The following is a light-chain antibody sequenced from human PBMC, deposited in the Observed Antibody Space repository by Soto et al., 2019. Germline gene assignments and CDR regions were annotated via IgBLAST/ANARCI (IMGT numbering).Light chain of an antibody. CDR1: TSNIGTNT. CDR2: SND. J-gene: IGLJ2*01. Sequence: QSVLTQSPSASGTPGQRVSLSCSGSTSNIGTNTVSWYQHVPGTAPKLLIYSNDQRPSAVPGRFSGSKSGTSASRAISGLLSEDEADYYCATWDDSLNVVFGGGTKLTVL. V-gene: IGLV1-44*01. CDR3: ATWDDSLNVV.